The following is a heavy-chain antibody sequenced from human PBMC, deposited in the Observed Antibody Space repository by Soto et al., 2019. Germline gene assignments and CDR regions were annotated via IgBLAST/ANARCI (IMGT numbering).Heavy chain of an antibody. J-gene: IGHJ6*02. CDR3: ARDVRMIFGVDNYYYCYGMDV. CDR2: IYSGGST. Sequence: GGSLRLSCAASGFTVSSNYMSWVRQAPGKGLEWVSVIYSGGSTYYADSVKGRFTISRDNSKNTLYLQMNSLRAEDTAVYYCARDVRMIFGVDNYYYCYGMDVWGQGTTVTVSS. CDR1: GFTVSSNY. D-gene: IGHD3-3*01. V-gene: IGHV3-66*01.